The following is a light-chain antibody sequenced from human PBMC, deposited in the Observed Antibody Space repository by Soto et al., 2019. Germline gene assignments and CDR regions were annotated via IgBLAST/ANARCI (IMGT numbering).Light chain of an antibody. CDR2: GAS. J-gene: IGKJ1*01. CDR3: QQYDNWPRT. Sequence: ETVMTQSPATLSVSPWERAALSCRASQSVSSNLAWYQQKPGQAPRLLIYGASTRATGIPARFSGSGSGTEFTLTISSLQSEDFAAYYCQQYDNWPRTFGQGTKVDIK. V-gene: IGKV3-15*01. CDR1: QSVSSN.